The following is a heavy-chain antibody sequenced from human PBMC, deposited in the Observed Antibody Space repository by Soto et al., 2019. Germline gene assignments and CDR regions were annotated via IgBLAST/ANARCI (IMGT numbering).Heavy chain of an antibody. Sequence: PGGSLRLSCAASGFSFDDYAMHWVRQAPGKGLEWVSGISWNSGNIDYADSVKGRFTISRDNAKNSLYLQMNSLRTEDTALYYCAKDGDYDILTGYGAPIDYRGQGTLVTVSS. CDR1: GFSFDDYA. CDR3: AKDGDYDILTGYGAPIDY. J-gene: IGHJ4*02. CDR2: ISWNSGNI. V-gene: IGHV3-9*01. D-gene: IGHD3-9*01.